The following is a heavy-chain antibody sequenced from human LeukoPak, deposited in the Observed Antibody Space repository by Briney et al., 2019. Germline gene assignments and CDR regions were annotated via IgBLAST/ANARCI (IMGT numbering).Heavy chain of an antibody. D-gene: IGHD2/OR15-2a*01. J-gene: IGHJ4*02. V-gene: IGHV4-59*01. CDR1: GGSFSGYY. Sequence: NPSETLSLTCAFYGGSFSGYYWSWIRQPPGKGLEWIGFVFYSGTTHYNPSLKSRVTLSVDTSKNQFSLTLTSVTAADTAVYYCARLDNYLFDYWGQGSLVTVSP. CDR2: VFYSGTT. CDR3: ARLDNYLFDY.